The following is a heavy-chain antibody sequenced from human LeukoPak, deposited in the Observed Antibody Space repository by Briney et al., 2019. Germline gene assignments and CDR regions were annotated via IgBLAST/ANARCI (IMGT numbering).Heavy chain of an antibody. Sequence: PGGSLRLSCAASGLSFSTSAMHWVRQAPGKGLEYVAAISSDGGSTYHADSVKGRFTISRDNSKNNLYLQMGSLRTEDMAMYYCARSSDTRFGELVLWGQGTLVTVSS. V-gene: IGHV3-64*02. D-gene: IGHD3-16*01. CDR1: GLSFSTSA. CDR3: ARSSDTRFGELVL. J-gene: IGHJ1*01. CDR2: ISSDGGST.